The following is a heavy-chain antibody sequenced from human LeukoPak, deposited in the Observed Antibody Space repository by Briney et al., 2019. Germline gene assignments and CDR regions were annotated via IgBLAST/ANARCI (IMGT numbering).Heavy chain of an antibody. CDR2: ISYDGSNK. V-gene: IGHV3-30*18. Sequence: PGGSLRLSCAASGFTFSSYGMHWVRQAPGKGLEWVAVISYDGSNKYYADSVKGRFTISRDNSKNTLYLQMNSLRAEDTAVYYCAKTGAAPPNPYYFDYWGQGTLVTVSS. D-gene: IGHD6-6*01. CDR3: AKTGAAPPNPYYFDY. CDR1: GFTFSSYG. J-gene: IGHJ4*02.